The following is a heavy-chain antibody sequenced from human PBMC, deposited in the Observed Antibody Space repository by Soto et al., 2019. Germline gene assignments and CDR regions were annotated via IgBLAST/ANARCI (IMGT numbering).Heavy chain of an antibody. CDR1: GYDFSSYG. Sequence: QVQLVQSGAEVKKPGASVKVSCKASGYDFSSYGISWVRQAPGQGLEGTGWISASNGNRDYAQQFQGRVTMTSDTSRTTAYMELRSLRSDDTAVYYCVRDPQRNDYWGQGTLVNVSS. CDR2: ISASNGNR. D-gene: IGHD2-2*01. J-gene: IGHJ4*02. CDR3: VRDPQRNDY. V-gene: IGHV1-18*04.